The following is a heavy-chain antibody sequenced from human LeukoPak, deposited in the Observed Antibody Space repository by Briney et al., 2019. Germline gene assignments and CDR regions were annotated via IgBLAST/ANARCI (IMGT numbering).Heavy chain of an antibody. CDR1: GGSFSGYY. CDR3: ARGEDYYDTGGYFGDAFDI. J-gene: IGHJ3*02. V-gene: IGHV4-34*01. CDR2: IYHGGST. D-gene: IGHD3-22*01. Sequence: SETLSLTCAVYGGSFSGYYWSWIRQPPGKGLEWIGEIYHGGSTNYNSSLKSRVTISIDTSNNQFSLKLSSVTAADTAVYYCARGEDYYDTGGYFGDAFDIWGQGTMVTVSS.